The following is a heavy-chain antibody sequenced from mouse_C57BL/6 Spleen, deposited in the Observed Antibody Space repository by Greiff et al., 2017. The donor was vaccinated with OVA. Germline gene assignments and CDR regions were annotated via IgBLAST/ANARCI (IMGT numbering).Heavy chain of an antibody. D-gene: IGHD4-1*01. Sequence: EVKLEESGGGLVQPGGSMKLSCVASGFTFSNYWMNWVRQSPEKGLEWVAQIRLKSDNYATHYAESVKGRFTISRDDSKSSVYLQMNNLRAEDTGIYYCTGRNWDVFDYWGQGTTLTVSS. CDR2: IRLKSDNYAT. CDR3: TGRNWDVFDY. J-gene: IGHJ2*01. CDR1: GFTFSNYW. V-gene: IGHV6-3*01.